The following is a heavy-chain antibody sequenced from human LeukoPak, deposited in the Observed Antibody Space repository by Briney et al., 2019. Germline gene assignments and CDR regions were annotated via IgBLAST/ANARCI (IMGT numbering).Heavy chain of an antibody. CDR1: GFTFSDYY. CDR2: ISGSENYI. V-gene: IGHV3-11*04. CDR3: AGAPTTVWSGYYRPFDY. Sequence: PGGSLRLSCEASGFTFSDYYMSWIRQAPGKGLEWLAYISGSENYIYYADSVKGRFTISRDNAKNSVYLQMDSLRVEDTARYYCAGAPTTVWSGYYRPFDYWGQGTLVTVSS. J-gene: IGHJ4*02. D-gene: IGHD3-3*01.